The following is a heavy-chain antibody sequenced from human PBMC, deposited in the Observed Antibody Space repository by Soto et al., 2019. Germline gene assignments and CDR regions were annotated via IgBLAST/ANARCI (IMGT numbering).Heavy chain of an antibody. Sequence: EVQLVESGGGLVQPGGSLRLSCAASGFTFSSYAMHWVRQATGKGLEWVSAIGTAGDTYYPGSVKGRFTISRENAKNSLYLQMNSLRAGDTAVYYCAIFGRLRFFDYWGQGNLVTVSS. J-gene: IGHJ4*02. D-gene: IGHD5-12*01. CDR3: AIFGRLRFFDY. CDR2: IGTAGDT. CDR1: GFTFSSYA. V-gene: IGHV3-13*04.